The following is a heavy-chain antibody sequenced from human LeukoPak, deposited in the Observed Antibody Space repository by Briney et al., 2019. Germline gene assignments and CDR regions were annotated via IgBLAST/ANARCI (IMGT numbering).Heavy chain of an antibody. V-gene: IGHV1-2*02. CDR2: INPNSGGT. D-gene: IGHD3-3*01. Sequence: ASVKVSCKASGYTFTGYYMHWVRQAPGQGLEWMGWINPNSGGTNYAQKFQGRVTMTRDTSLSTAYMELSRLRSDDTAVYSCARGRVTIFGAVTLRGEFDPWGQGTLVTVSS. J-gene: IGHJ5*02. CDR1: GYTFTGYY. CDR3: ARGRVTIFGAVTLRGEFDP.